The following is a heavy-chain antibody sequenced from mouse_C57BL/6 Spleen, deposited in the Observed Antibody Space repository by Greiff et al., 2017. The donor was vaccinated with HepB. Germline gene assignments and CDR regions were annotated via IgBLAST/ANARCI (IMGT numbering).Heavy chain of an antibody. CDR2: INPNYGTT. J-gene: IGHJ4*01. V-gene: IGHV1-39*01. D-gene: IGHD1-1*01. CDR3: ARRSTTVVARGMDY. CDR1: GYSFTDYN. Sequence: LVESGPELVKPGASVKISCKASGYSFTDYNMNWVKQSNGKSLEWIGVINPNYGTTSYNQKFKGKATLTVDQSSSTAYMQLNSLTSEDSAVYYCARRSTTVVARGMDYWGQGTSVTVSS.